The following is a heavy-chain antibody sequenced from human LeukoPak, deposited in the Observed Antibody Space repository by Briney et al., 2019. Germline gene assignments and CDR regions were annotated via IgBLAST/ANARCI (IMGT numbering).Heavy chain of an antibody. CDR1: GFTFSDHA. J-gene: IGHJ4*02. CDR2: IKQDGNEK. V-gene: IGHV3-7*01. Sequence: GGSLRLSCAASGFTFSDHAMNWVRQAPGKGLEWVASIKQDGNEKSYVDSVKGRFTISRDNPKNSLYLQMSSLRAEDTAVYYCVRQLGGSGSYWGQGTLVTVSS. D-gene: IGHD3-10*01. CDR3: VRQLGGSGSY.